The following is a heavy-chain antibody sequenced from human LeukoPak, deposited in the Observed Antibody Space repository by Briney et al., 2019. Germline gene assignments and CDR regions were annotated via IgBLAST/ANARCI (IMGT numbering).Heavy chain of an antibody. CDR3: TSVTTVGWFDP. J-gene: IGHJ5*02. CDR1: GFTFSNYW. V-gene: IGHV3-49*04. CDR2: IRSKAYGGTT. D-gene: IGHD4-11*01. Sequence: GGSLRLSCAASGFTFSNYWMSWVRQAPGKGLEWVGFIRSKAYGGTTEYAASAKGRFTISRDDSKSIAYLQMNSLKTEDTAVYYCTSVTTVGWFDPWGQGTLVTVSS.